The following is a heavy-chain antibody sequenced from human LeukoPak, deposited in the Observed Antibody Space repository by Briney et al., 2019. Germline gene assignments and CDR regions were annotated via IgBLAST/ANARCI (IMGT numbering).Heavy chain of an antibody. J-gene: IGHJ4*02. D-gene: IGHD4-17*01. V-gene: IGHV4-59*01. Sequence: PSETLSLTCTVSGGSISSYYWSWIRQPPGKGLEWIGYIYYSGSTNYNPSLKSRVTISVDTPKNQFSLKLSSVTAADTAVYYCAKHYGDRGYFDYWGQGTLVTVSS. CDR1: GGSISSYY. CDR2: IYYSGST. CDR3: AKHYGDRGYFDY.